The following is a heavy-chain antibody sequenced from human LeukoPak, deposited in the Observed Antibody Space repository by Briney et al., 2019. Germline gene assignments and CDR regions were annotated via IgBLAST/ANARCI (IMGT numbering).Heavy chain of an antibody. CDR3: ARRYIYGSDAFDI. V-gene: IGHV3-49*03. J-gene: IGHJ3*02. CDR2: IRSKAYGGTT. D-gene: IGHD5-18*01. Sequence: GGSLRLSCTASGFTFGDFAMSWSRQAPGKGLEWVGFIRSKAYGGTTENAASVKGRFTISRDDSKSIAYLQMNSLKTEDTAVYYCARRYIYGSDAFDIWGQGTMVIVSS. CDR1: GFTFGDFA.